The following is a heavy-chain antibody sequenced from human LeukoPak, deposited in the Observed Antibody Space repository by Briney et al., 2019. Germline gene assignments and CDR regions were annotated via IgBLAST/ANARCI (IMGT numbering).Heavy chain of an antibody. D-gene: IGHD3-10*02. Sequence: PGGSLGLSCAATGFTFSSYEMNWVRQAPGKGLEWVSYISSSGSTIYYADSVKGRFTISRDNAKNSLYMHMTSLRAEDTVVYYCAELGITMIGGVWGKGATVTISS. J-gene: IGHJ6*04. V-gene: IGHV3-48*03. CDR3: AELGITMIGGV. CDR2: ISSSGSTI. CDR1: GFTFSSYE.